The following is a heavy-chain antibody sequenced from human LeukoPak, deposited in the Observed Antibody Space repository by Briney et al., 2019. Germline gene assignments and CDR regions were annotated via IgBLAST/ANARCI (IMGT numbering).Heavy chain of an antibody. V-gene: IGHV3-30-3*01. Sequence: PGGSLRLSCAASGFTFSSYAMHWVRQAPGKGLEWVAVISYDGSNKNYAGSVKGRFTISRDNSKNTLYLQMNSLRAEDTAVYYCAREHYYGDAFDIWGQGTMVTVSS. CDR3: AREHYYGDAFDI. D-gene: IGHD3-10*01. CDR1: GFTFSSYA. J-gene: IGHJ3*02. CDR2: ISYDGSNK.